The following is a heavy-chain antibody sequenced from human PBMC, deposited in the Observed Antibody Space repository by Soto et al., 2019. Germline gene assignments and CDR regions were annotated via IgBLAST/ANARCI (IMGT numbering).Heavy chain of an antibody. V-gene: IGHV3-30-3*01. Sequence: QVQLVESGGGVVQPGKSLRLSCAASGFTFSSYSMNWVRQAPGRGLEWVAVISYDETKRYYGDSVKGRFSISRDTAKNTLYLQMNSLRAEDTAVYYCARSTALSGLDYWGQGTRVTVSS. CDR1: GFTFSSYS. CDR2: ISYDETKR. D-gene: IGHD6-19*01. J-gene: IGHJ4*02. CDR3: ARSTALSGLDY.